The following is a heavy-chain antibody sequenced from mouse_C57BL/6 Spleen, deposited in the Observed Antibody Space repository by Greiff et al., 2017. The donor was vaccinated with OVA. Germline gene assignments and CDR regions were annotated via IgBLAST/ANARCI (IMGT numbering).Heavy chain of an antibody. CDR3: ARSLSYDYDEGFAY. D-gene: IGHD2-4*01. J-gene: IGHJ3*01. Sequence: VKLVESGAELARPGASVKLSCKASGYTFTSYGISWVKQRTGQGLEWIGEIYPRSGNTYYNEKFKGKATLTEDKSSSTAYMELRSLTSEDSAVYFCARSLSYDYDEGFAYWGQGTLVTVSA. CDR1: GYTFTSYG. CDR2: IYPRSGNT. V-gene: IGHV1-81*01.